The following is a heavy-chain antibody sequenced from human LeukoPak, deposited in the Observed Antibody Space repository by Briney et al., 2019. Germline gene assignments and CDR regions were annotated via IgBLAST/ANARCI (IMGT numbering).Heavy chain of an antibody. CDR3: ARGCGDSMFDP. D-gene: IGHD2-15*01. CDR2: IYSGGST. J-gene: IGHJ5*02. Sequence: PGRSLRLSCAASGFTFDDYAMHWVRQAPGKGLEWVSVIYSGGSTYYADSVKGRFTISRDNSKNTLYLQMNSLRAEDTAVYYCARGCGDSMFDPWGQGTLVTVSS. V-gene: IGHV3-66*01. CDR1: GFTFDDYA.